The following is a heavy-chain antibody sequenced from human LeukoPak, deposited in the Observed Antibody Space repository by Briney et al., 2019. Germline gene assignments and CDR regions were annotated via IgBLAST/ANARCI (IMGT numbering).Heavy chain of an antibody. V-gene: IGHV3-30*04. D-gene: IGHD3-22*01. CDR3: ARVTYYYDSSGYSLDAFDI. J-gene: IGHJ3*02. CDR1: GFTFSSYA. CDR2: ISYDGSNK. Sequence: PGGSLRLSCAASGFTFSSYAMHWVRQAPGKGLEWVAVISYDGSNKYYADSVKGRFTISRDNSKNTLYLQMNSLRAEDTAVYYCARVTYYYDSSGYSLDAFDIWGQGTMVTVSS.